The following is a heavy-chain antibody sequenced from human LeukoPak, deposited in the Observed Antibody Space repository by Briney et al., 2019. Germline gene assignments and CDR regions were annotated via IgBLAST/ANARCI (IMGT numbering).Heavy chain of an antibody. Sequence: GGSLRLSCAASGFTFGSSAMSWVRQAPGRGLEWVSSISGSGDSTYYADSVKGRFTISRDNSKNTLYLQMNSLRAEDTAVYYCAKGMGSSSWRYFDYWGQGTLVTVSS. J-gene: IGHJ4*02. CDR1: GFTFGSSA. D-gene: IGHD6-6*01. CDR2: ISGSGDST. V-gene: IGHV3-23*01. CDR3: AKGMGSSSWRYFDY.